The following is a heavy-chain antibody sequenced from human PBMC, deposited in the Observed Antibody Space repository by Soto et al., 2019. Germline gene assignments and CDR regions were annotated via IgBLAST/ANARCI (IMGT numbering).Heavy chain of an antibody. J-gene: IGHJ4*02. CDR2: ISYDGSNK. CDR1: GFTFSSYG. D-gene: IGHD6-13*01. V-gene: IGHV3-30*18. Sequence: QVQLVESGGGVVQPGMSLRLSCAASGFTFSSYGMHWVRQAPGKGLERVAVISYDGSNKYYADSVKGRFTISRDNSKNTLYLQMNSLRAEDTAGYYCAKEYGSSSLSPDFDYWGQGTLLTVSS. CDR3: AKEYGSSSLSPDFDY.